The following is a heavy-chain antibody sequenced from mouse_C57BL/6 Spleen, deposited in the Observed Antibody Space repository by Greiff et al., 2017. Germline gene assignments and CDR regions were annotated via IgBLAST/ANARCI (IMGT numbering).Heavy chain of an antibody. Sequence: VQLQESGPELVKPGASVKISCKASGYAFSSSWMNWVKQRPGKGLEWIGRIYPGDGDTNYNGKFKGKATLTVDKSSSTAYMQLSSLTSEDSAVYSCARGYYGSSPFAYWGQGTLLTVSA. J-gene: IGHJ3*01. CDR2: IYPGDGDT. CDR3: ARGYYGSSPFAY. V-gene: IGHV1-82*01. CDR1: GYAFSSSW. D-gene: IGHD1-1*01.